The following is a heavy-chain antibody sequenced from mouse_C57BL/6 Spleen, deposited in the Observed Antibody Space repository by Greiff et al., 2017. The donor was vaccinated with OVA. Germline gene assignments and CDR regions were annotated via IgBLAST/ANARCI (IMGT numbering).Heavy chain of an antibody. Sequence: VQLQQPGAELVKPGASVKLSCKASGYTFTSYWMHWVKQRPGQGLEWIGMIHPNSGSTNYNEKFKSKATLTVDKSSSTAYMQLSSLTSEDSAVYYCARKAQATSFDYWGQGTTLTVSS. CDR2: IHPNSGST. D-gene: IGHD3-2*02. CDR3: ARKAQATSFDY. CDR1: GYTFTSYW. V-gene: IGHV1-64*01. J-gene: IGHJ2*01.